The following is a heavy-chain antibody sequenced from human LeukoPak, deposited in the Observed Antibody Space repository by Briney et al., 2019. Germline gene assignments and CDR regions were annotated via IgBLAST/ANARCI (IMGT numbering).Heavy chain of an antibody. J-gene: IGHJ4*02. CDR2: ISYDGSNK. D-gene: IGHD3-10*01. CDR1: GFTFSTYG. V-gene: IGHV3-30*18. CDR3: AKDLNGLLWFGELLTSPFDY. Sequence: GGSLRLSRAASGFTFSTYGMHWVRQAPGKGLEWVAVISYDGSNKYYADSVKGRFTISRDNSKNTLYLQMNSLRAEDTAVYYCAKDLNGLLWFGELLTSPFDYWGQGTLVTVSS.